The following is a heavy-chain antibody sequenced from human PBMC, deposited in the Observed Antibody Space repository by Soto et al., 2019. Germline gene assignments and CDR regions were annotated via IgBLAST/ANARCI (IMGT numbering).Heavy chain of an antibody. Sequence: QVQLVQSGAEVKSAGSSVKVSCKASGDTFNFYSINWVRQAPGLGLEWVGRVNPILSMSNYAQRVQGRVTMTADKSTATAYMELRSLRSEDTAIYYCASNYGSGYRAFDSWGQGAFVTVSS. J-gene: IGHJ4*02. CDR2: VNPILSMS. CDR1: GDTFNFYS. CDR3: ASNYGSGYRAFDS. D-gene: IGHD3-10*01. V-gene: IGHV1-69*02.